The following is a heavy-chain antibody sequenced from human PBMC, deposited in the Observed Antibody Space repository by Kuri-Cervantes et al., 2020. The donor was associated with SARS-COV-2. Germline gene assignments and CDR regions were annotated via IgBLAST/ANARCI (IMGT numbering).Heavy chain of an antibody. Sequence: LSLTCAASGFTFSSYSMNWVRQAPGKGLEWVSSISSSSSYIYYADSVKGRFTISRDNAKNSLYLQMNSLRDEDTAVYYCARERYNYDFWSGYYTGFDYWGQGTLVTVSS. V-gene: IGHV3-21*01. J-gene: IGHJ4*02. CDR2: ISSSSSYI. CDR3: ARERYNYDFWSGYYTGFDY. CDR1: GFTFSSYS. D-gene: IGHD3-3*01.